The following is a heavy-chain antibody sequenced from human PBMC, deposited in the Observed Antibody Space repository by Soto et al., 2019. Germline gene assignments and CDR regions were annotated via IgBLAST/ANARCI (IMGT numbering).Heavy chain of an antibody. CDR2: IYYSGST. D-gene: IGHD1-7*01. Sequence: PSETLSLTCTVSGGSISSYYWSWIRQPPGKGLEWIGYIYYSGSTNYNPSLKSRVTISVDTSKNQFSLKLSSVTAADTAVYYCARGNYEYREDWFDPWGQGTLVTVSS. J-gene: IGHJ5*02. V-gene: IGHV4-59*01. CDR3: ARGNYEYREDWFDP. CDR1: GGSISSYY.